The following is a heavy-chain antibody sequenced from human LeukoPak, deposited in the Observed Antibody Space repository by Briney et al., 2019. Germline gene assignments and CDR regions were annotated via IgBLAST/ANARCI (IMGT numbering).Heavy chain of an antibody. CDR2: IYPGASDT. CDR1: GYSFTSYW. J-gene: IGHJ4*02. CDR3: ARGYGGNSPYFDY. D-gene: IGHD4-23*01. V-gene: IGHV5-51*01. Sequence: GESLKISCKGSGYSFTSYWIGWVRQMPGKGLEWMGIIYPGASDTRYSPSFQGQVTISDLQWSSLKASDTAMYYCARGYGGNSPYFDYWGQGTLVTVSS.